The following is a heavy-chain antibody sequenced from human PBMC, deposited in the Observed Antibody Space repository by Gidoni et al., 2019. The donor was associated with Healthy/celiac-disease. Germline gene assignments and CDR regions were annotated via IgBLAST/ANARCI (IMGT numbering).Heavy chain of an antibody. V-gene: IGHV4-59*08. D-gene: IGHD2-2*01. CDR2: IYYSGST. Sequence: LEWIGYIYYSGSTNYNPSLKSRVTISVDTSKNQFSLKLSSVTAADTAVYYCARHREVPDAFDIWGQGTMVTVSS. J-gene: IGHJ3*02. CDR3: ARHREVPDAFDI.